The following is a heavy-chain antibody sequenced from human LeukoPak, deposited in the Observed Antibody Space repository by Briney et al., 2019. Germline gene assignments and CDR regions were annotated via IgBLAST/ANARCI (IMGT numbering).Heavy chain of an antibody. D-gene: IGHD2-15*01. CDR2: IDTMNGAT. V-gene: IGHV1-2*02. CDR3: ASEANCNGGRCSLQRVAS. J-gene: IGHJ4*02. Sequence: GASVKVSCKASGYTFTSYYMHWVRQAPGQGLEWMGWIDTMNGATNYAQKFQGRVTISRDTSIGTAYMELTNLISDDTAIYYCASEANCNGGRCSLQRVASWGQGTPVTVTS. CDR1: GYTFTSYY.